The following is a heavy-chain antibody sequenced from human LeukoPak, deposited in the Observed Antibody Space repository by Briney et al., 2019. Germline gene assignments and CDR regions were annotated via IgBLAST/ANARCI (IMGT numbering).Heavy chain of an antibody. CDR2: ISGSGGST. CDR3: ARDGEPYYYYMDV. V-gene: IGHV3-23*01. D-gene: IGHD1-26*01. CDR1: GFTFSSYA. J-gene: IGHJ6*03. Sequence: GGSLRLSCAASGFTFSSYAMSWVRQAPGKGLEWVSAISGSGGSTYYADSVRGRFTISRDNAKNSLYLQMNSLRAEDTAVYYCARDGEPYYYYMDVWGKGTTVTISS.